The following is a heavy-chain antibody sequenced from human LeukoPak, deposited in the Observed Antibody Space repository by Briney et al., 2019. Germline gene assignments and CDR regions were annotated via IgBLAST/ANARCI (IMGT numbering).Heavy chain of an antibody. CDR2: ISSSSSYI. V-gene: IGHV3-21*01. CDR3: ARDPSMGVDY. CDR1: GFTFSSYS. D-gene: IGHD3-16*01. J-gene: IGHJ4*02. Sequence: GGSLRLSCAASGFTFSSYSMNWVRRAPGKGLEWVSSISSSSSYIYYADSVKGRFTISRDNAKNSLYLQMNSLRAEDTAVYYCARDPSMGVDYWGQGTLVTVSS.